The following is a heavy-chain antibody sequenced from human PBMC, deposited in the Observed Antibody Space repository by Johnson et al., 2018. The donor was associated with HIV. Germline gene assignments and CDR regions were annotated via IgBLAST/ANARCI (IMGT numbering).Heavy chain of an antibody. CDR2: ISSCGCTI. Sequence: QMLLVESGGGLVKPGGSLRLSCAASGFTFSDYYMRGIRQAPGKGLERVSYISSCGCTIYYADSVQGRCTISRDNANNSLYLQMNSLRAEDTAVYYCARDRRGHLSWSSDAFDIWGQWTMVTVTS. CDR1: GFTFSDYY. J-gene: IGHJ3*02. D-gene: IGHD6-13*01. V-gene: IGHV3-11*04. CDR3: ARDRRGHLSWSSDAFDI.